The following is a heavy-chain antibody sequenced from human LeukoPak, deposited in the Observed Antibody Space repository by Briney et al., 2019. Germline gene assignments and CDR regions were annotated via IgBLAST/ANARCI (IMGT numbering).Heavy chain of an antibody. Sequence: GALRLSCAASGFTFSSYAMHWVRQAPGKGLEWVAVISYDGSNKYYADSVKGRFTISRDNSKNTLYLQMNSLRAEDTAVYYCARDGDYYDSSGYQYYFDYWGQGTLVTVSS. CDR3: ARDGDYYDSSGYQYYFDY. D-gene: IGHD3-22*01. CDR2: ISYDGSNK. V-gene: IGHV3-30-3*01. CDR1: GFTFSSYA. J-gene: IGHJ4*02.